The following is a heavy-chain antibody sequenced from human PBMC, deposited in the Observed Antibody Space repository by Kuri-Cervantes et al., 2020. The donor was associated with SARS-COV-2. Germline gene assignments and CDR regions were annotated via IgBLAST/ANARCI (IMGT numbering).Heavy chain of an antibody. CDR2: INTNTGNP. V-gene: IGHV7-4-1*02. Sequence: ASVKVSCKASGYTFTSYAMNWVRQAPGQGLEWMGWINTNTGNPTYAQGFTGRFVFSLDTSVSTAYLQISSLKAEDTAVYYCARDYWARGVVIMGLYGMDVWGQGTTVTVSS. CDR3: ARDYWARGVVIMGLYGMDV. CDR1: GYTFTSYA. D-gene: IGHD3-3*01. J-gene: IGHJ6*02.